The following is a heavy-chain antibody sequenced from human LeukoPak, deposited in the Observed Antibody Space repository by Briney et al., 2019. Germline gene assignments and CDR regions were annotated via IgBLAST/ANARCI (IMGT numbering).Heavy chain of an antibody. CDR3: ARDVRSGSYLGV. J-gene: IGHJ4*02. CDR1: GDSISSNGYY. Sequence: PSETLSLTCTVSGDSISSNGYYWGWIRQTSGKGLEWIGSIYYRGTTYFNPFLKSRVTISVDTSRNQFSLKVTSVTAADTAVYYCARDVRSGSYLGVWGKGTLVTVSS. V-gene: IGHV4-39*07. CDR2: IYYRGTT. D-gene: IGHD1-26*01.